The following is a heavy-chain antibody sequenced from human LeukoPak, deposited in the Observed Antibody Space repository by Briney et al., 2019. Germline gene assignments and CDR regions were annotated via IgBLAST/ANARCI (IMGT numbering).Heavy chain of an antibody. J-gene: IGHJ6*02. V-gene: IGHV3-23*01. CDR3: AKGGRVTYGMDV. CDR2: ISGSGGST. CDR1: GFTFSSYA. Sequence: SGGSLRLPCAASGFTFSSYATSWVRQAPGKGLEWVSAISGSGGSTYYADSVKGRFTISRDNSKNTLYLQMNSLRAEDTAVYYCAKGGRVTYGMDVWGQGTTVTVSS. D-gene: IGHD1-26*01.